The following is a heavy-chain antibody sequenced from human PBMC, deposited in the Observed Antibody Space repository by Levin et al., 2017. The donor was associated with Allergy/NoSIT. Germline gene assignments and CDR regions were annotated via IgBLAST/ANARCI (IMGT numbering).Heavy chain of an antibody. V-gene: IGHV1-18*01. D-gene: IGHD3-3*01. J-gene: IGHJ5*02. CDR1: GYTFTSYG. Sequence: ASVKVSCKASGYTFTSYGISWVRQAPGQGLEWMGWISAYNGNTNYAQKLQGRVTMTTDTSTSTAFMELRSLRSDDTAVYYCARTYYDFWSGFSWFDPWGQGTLVTVSS. CDR3: ARTYYDFWSGFSWFDP. CDR2: ISAYNGNT.